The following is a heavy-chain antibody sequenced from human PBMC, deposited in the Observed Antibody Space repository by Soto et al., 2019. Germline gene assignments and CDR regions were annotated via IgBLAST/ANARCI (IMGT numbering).Heavy chain of an antibody. CDR3: ARDVAALYYHNSNYGGLLDF. Sequence: GGSLRLSCAGSGFTFGDSYMSWIRQAPGKGLEWLSYISPGSRYPAYADSVKGRFTISRDNAKRSLYLQMMSLTAEDTAIYYCARDVAALYYHNSNYGGLLDFWGQGTLVTVSS. CDR2: ISPGSRYP. V-gene: IGHV3-11*06. D-gene: IGHD3-22*01. J-gene: IGHJ4*02. CDR1: GFTFGDSY.